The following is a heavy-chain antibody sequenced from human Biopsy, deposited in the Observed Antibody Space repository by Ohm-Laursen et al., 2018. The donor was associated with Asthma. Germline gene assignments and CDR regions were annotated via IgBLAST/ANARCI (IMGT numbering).Heavy chain of an antibody. CDR1: GYNFISFA. D-gene: IGHD3-9*01. CDR2: VNTGNGDT. V-gene: IGHV1-3*04. Sequence: SVKVSCNASGYNFISFAIHWVRQAPGQRLEWMVWVNTGNGDTKYSQKFQGRVTITRDTSASTAYMELRSLRSEDTATYYCARTYYDFLTGQVKDVFGVWGQGTMVTVSS. J-gene: IGHJ3*01. CDR3: ARTYYDFLTGQVKDVFGV.